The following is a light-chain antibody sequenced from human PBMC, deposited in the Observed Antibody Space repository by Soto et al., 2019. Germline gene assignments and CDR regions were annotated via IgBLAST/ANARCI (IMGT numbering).Light chain of an antibody. Sequence: DIVMTQSPDSLSVSLGERATINCKSSQSVLYSSKNKNYLAWYQQRPGQPPKLLIYWASTRESGVPDRFSGSGSATDFTLTISSLQAEDVAVYYCQQYYSTPLLTFGGGTKVEIK. J-gene: IGKJ4*01. V-gene: IGKV4-1*01. CDR2: WAS. CDR3: QQYYSTPLLT. CDR1: QSVLYSSKNKNY.